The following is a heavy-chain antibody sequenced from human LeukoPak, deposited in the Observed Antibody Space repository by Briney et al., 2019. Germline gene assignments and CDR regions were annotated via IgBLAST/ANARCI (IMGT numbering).Heavy chain of an antibody. Sequence: PSETLSLTCTVSGGSISSYYWSWIRQPPGKGLEWIGYIYYSGSTNYNPSLTSRVTISVDTSKNQFSLKLSSVTAADTAVYYCAREGGSGWPYYFDYWGQGTLVTVSS. J-gene: IGHJ4*02. D-gene: IGHD6-19*01. CDR2: IYYSGST. V-gene: IGHV4-59*01. CDR1: GGSISSYY. CDR3: AREGGSGWPYYFDY.